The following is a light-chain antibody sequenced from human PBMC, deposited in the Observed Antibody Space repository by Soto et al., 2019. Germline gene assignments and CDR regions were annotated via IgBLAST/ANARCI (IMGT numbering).Light chain of an antibody. Sequence: QPVLTQPPSVSGAPGQRVTISCTGSSSNIGAGYDLHWYQQLPGTAPKLLIYASINRPSGVPDRFSGSKSGTSASLAITGLQAEDEADYYCQSYDSSLSGYVFGTGTKVTVL. V-gene: IGLV1-40*01. CDR2: ASI. CDR3: QSYDSSLSGYV. CDR1: SSNIGAGYD. J-gene: IGLJ1*01.